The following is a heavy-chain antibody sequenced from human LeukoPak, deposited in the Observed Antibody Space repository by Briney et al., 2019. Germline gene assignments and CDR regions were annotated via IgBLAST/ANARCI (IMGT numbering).Heavy chain of an antibody. V-gene: IGHV1-69*13. CDR1: GGTFSSYA. Sequence: RASVKVSCKASGGTFSSYAISWVRQAPGQGLEWMGGIIPIFGTANYAQKFQGRVTITADESTSTAYMELSNLRSEDTAVYYCARDDRVEAFDIWGQGTMVTVSS. CDR3: ARDDRVEAFDI. J-gene: IGHJ3*02. CDR2: IIPIFGTA.